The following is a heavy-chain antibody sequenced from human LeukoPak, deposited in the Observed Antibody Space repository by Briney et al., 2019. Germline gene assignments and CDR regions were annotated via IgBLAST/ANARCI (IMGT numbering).Heavy chain of an antibody. CDR1: GLTFSNYA. D-gene: IGHD1-20*01. CDR2: ISYDGSNK. J-gene: IGHJ3*02. CDR3: AMVSRYNWNPDAFDI. Sequence: GGSLRLSCAAAGLTFSNYAMTWVRQAPGKGLEWVAVISYDGSNKYYADSVKGRFTISRDNSKNTLYLQMNSLRAEDTAVYYCAMVSRYNWNPDAFDIWGQGTTVTVSS. V-gene: IGHV3-30-3*01.